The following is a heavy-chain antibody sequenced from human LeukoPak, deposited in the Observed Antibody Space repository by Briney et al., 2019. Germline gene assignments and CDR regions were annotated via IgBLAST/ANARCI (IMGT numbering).Heavy chain of an antibody. Sequence: GSLRLSCAASGFTFSSYAMSWVRQAPGKGLEWVSAISGSGGSTYYADSAKGRFTISRNNAKNSLYLQMNSLRAEDTALYYCAKDTDDYGDYGFFDYWGQGTLVTVSS. V-gene: IGHV3-23*01. CDR1: GFTFSSYA. J-gene: IGHJ4*02. CDR2: ISGSGGST. D-gene: IGHD4-17*01. CDR3: AKDTDDYGDYGFFDY.